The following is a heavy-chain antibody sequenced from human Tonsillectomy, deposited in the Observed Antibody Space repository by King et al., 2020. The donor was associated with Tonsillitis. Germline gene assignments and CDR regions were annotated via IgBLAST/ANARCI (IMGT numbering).Heavy chain of an antibody. CDR1: GFTFNPYS. CDR2: ISSGSSHR. CDR3: ARVSSDAGWFDP. V-gene: IGHV3-21*06. J-gene: IGHJ5*02. D-gene: IGHD2/OR15-2a*01. Sequence: VQLVESGGGLVKPGGSLRLSCAASGFTFNPYSMNWVRQAPGKGLEWVSFISSGSSHRYYADSVKGRFTISRDSAKNSLYLQMNSLRAEDTAVYYCARVSSDAGWFDPWGQGTLVTVSS.